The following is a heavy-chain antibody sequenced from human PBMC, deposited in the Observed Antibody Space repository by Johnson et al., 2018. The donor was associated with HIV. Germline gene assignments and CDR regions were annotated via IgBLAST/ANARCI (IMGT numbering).Heavy chain of an antibody. D-gene: IGHD2/OR15-2a*01. V-gene: IGHV3-53*01. CDR3: ATPRIPTDRAFDI. J-gene: IGHJ3*02. CDR1: GFTVSSNY. Sequence: VQLVESGGGLIQPGGSLRLSCAAYGFTVSSNYMSWVRQAPGKGLEWVSVIYSGGSTYYADSVKGRFTISRDNSKNTLYLQMNSLRAEDTALYYCATPRIPTDRAFDIWGQGTMVTVSS. CDR2: IYSGGST.